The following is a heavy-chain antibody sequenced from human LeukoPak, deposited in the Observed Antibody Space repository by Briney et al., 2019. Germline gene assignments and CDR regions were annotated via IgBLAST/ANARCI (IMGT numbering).Heavy chain of an antibody. Sequence: GGSLRLSCAASGFTFSSYSMNWVRQAPGKGLEWVSSISSSSSYIYYADSVKGRFTISRDNAKNSLYLRMNSLRAEDTAVYYCARAMLGITLYFDYWGQGTLVTVSS. CDR2: ISSSSSYI. CDR1: GFTFSSYS. CDR3: ARAMLGITLYFDY. V-gene: IGHV3-21*01. D-gene: IGHD7-27*01. J-gene: IGHJ4*02.